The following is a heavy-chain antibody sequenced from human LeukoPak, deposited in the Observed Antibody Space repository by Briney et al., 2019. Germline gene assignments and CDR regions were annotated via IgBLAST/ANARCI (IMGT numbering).Heavy chain of an antibody. D-gene: IGHD2-21*02. J-gene: IGHJ4*02. Sequence: GGSLRLSCEASGFTLSVYYMSWFRQAPGKGLEWIGYISSAGSYTTYADSVRGRFTISRDNAKSLLFLQMNNLRAEDTAVYYCARKLGGSQCGGDCFFDHWGQGTLVAVSS. CDR3: ARKLGGSQCGGDCFFDH. CDR1: GFTLSVYY. CDR2: ISSAGSYT. V-gene: IGHV3-11*03.